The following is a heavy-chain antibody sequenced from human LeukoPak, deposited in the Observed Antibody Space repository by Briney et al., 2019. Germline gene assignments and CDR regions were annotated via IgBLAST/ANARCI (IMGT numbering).Heavy chain of an antibody. CDR2: INPSGGST. CDR3: ARATMIVVAPLGY. CDR1: RYTFTSYY. Sequence: ASVKVSCKASRYTFTSYYMHWVRQAPGQGLEWMGIINPSGGSTSYAQKFQGRVTMTRDMSTSTVYMELSSLRSEDTAAYYCARATMIVVAPLGYWGQGTLVTVSS. D-gene: IGHD3-22*01. V-gene: IGHV1-46*01. J-gene: IGHJ4*02.